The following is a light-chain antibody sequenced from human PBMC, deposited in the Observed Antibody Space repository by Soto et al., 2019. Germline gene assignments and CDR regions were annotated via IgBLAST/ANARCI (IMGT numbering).Light chain of an antibody. CDR1: QSLSSSY. CDR3: QQYVTSPYI. CDR2: GAS. J-gene: IGKJ2*01. V-gene: IGKV3-20*01. Sequence: EIVLTQSPGTLSLSPGERATLSCRASQSLSSSYLAWYQQKPGQAPRLLIYGASSRATGIPDRFSGSGSGTDFTLTISRLEPEDFAVYYCQQYVTSPYIFGQGTKLEIK.